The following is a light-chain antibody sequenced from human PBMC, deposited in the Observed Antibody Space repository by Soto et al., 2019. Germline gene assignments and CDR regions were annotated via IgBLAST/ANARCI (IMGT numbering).Light chain of an antibody. CDR3: QSYDSSLSDSI. CDR2: GNS. V-gene: IGLV1-40*01. Sequence: QSVLTQPPSVSGAPGQRVTISCTGSSSNIGAGYDVHWYQQLPGTAPKLLIYGNSNRPSGVPDRLSGSKSGTSASLAITGLQAEYEADYYCQSYDSSLSDSIFGGGTKLTVL. J-gene: IGLJ2*01. CDR1: SSNIGAGYD.